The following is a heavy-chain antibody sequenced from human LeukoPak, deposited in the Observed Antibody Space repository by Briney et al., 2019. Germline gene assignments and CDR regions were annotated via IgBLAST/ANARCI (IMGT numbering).Heavy chain of an antibody. V-gene: IGHV1-2*02. CDR1: GYTFTSDN. CDR3: ARDLTLNWFDP. CDR2: INPNSGGT. J-gene: IGHJ5*02. Sequence: ASVKVSCKASGYTFTSDNLHWVRQAPGQGLEWMGWINPNSGGTNYAQKFQGRVTMTRDTSISTAYMELSRLRSDDTAVYYCARDLTLNWFDPWGQGTLVTVSS.